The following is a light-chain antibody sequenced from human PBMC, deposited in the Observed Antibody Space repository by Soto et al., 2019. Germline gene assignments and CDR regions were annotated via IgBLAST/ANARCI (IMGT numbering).Light chain of an antibody. Sequence: QSVLTQPPSVSAAPGQKVTISCSGSSSNIGNHYVSWYQHLPGTAPKLLIYDSDKRPSGIPDRFSGSKSGASATLGITGLQTGVEADYYCGAWDSSLTTYVFGTGTKLTVL. J-gene: IGLJ1*01. CDR2: DSD. CDR3: GAWDSSLTTYV. CDR1: SSNIGNHY. V-gene: IGLV1-51*01.